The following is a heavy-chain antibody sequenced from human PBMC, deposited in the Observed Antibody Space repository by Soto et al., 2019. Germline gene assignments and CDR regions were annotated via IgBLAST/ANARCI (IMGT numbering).Heavy chain of an antibody. Sequence: EVQLVESGGDLVKPGGSLRLSCAASGFPFSYAWMNWVRQAPGKGLEWDGRIKSKTDGGTIDYAAPVKGRFTISRDDSKNTLYLQMNSLKAEDTAVYYCTTELAGARWYWGQGTLVTVSS. CDR2: IKSKTDGGTI. CDR1: GFPFSYAW. J-gene: IGHJ4*02. CDR3: TTELAGARWY. D-gene: IGHD1-26*01. V-gene: IGHV3-15*07.